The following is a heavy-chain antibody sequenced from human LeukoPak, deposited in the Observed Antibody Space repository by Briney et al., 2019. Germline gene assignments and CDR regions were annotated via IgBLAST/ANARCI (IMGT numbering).Heavy chain of an antibody. D-gene: IGHD1-26*01. V-gene: IGHV3-30*18. CDR1: GFTFSSYG. CDR2: ISYDGSNK. Sequence: GGSLRLSCAASGFTFSSYGMHWVRQVPGKGLEWVAVISYDGSNKYYTDSVKGRFTISRDNSKNTLYLQMNSLRAEDTAVYYCAKSDGGSHGFDYWGQGTLVTVSS. CDR3: AKSDGGSHGFDY. J-gene: IGHJ4*02.